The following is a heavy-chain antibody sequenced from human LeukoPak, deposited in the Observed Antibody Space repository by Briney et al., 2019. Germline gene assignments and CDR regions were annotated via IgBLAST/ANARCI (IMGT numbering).Heavy chain of an antibody. CDR3: ARASTYYYDSSGYLPVDY. Sequence: SETLSLTCTVSGGSISSYYWSWIRQPPGKGLEWIAHIFHSGITAYSPSLESRVTMSLDTSKSQFSLALSSVTAADTAVYYCARASTYYYDSSGYLPVDYWGQGTLVTVSS. CDR1: GGSISSYY. V-gene: IGHV4-59*08. J-gene: IGHJ4*02. CDR2: IFHSGIT. D-gene: IGHD3-22*01.